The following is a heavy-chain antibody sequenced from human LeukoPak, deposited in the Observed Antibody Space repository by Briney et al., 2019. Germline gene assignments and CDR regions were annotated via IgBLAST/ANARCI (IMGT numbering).Heavy chain of an antibody. V-gene: IGHV4-4*08. J-gene: IGHJ3*02. D-gene: IGHD2-2*01. CDR3: AREDIVVVQAFDAFDI. CDR2: IYTSGST. CDR1: GGSISSYY. Sequence: SETLSLTCTVSGGSISSYYWSWIRQPPGKGLEWIGRIYTSGSTNYNPSLKSRVTISVDTSKNQFSLKLSSVTAADTAVYYCAREDIVVVQAFDAFDIWGQGTMVTVSS.